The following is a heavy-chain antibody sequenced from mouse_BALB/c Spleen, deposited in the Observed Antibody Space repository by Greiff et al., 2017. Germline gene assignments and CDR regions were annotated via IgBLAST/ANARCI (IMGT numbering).Heavy chain of an antibody. CDR1: GFSLTSYG. CDR3: ARDKVRRGYYFDY. Sequence: QVQLKESGPGLVAPSQSLSITCTVSGFSLTSYGVHWVRQPPGKGLEWLGVIWAGGSTNYNSALMSRLSISKDNSKSQVFLKMNSLQTDDTAMYYCARDKVRRGYYFDYWGQGTTLTVSS. CDR2: IWAGGST. J-gene: IGHJ2*01. D-gene: IGHD2-14*01. V-gene: IGHV2-9*02.